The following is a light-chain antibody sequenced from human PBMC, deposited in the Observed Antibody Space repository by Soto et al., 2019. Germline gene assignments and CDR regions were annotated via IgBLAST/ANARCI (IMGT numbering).Light chain of an antibody. CDR2: EVS. CDR3: GSYTSSSTYYV. Sequence: QSALTQPASVSGSPGQSITISCTGTSSDVGGYNYVSWYQQHPGKAPKLMIYEVSNRPSGVSNRFSGSKSGNTASLTISGLQAEDEADYYCGSYTSSSTYYVFGTGTKVTV. CDR1: SSDVGGYNY. V-gene: IGLV2-14*01. J-gene: IGLJ1*01.